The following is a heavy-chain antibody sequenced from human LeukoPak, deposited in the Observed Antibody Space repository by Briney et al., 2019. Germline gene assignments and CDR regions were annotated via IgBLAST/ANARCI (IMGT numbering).Heavy chain of an antibody. CDR3: AKEIRSITMVRGVTFGY. CDR1: GFTFSSYS. Sequence: PGGSLRLSCAASGFTFSSYSMNWVRQAPGKGLEWVSSISSSSSYIYYADSVKGRFTISRDNSKNTLYLQMNSLRAEDTAVYYCAKEIRSITMVRGVTFGYWGQGTLVTVSS. V-gene: IGHV3-21*04. J-gene: IGHJ4*02. D-gene: IGHD3-10*01. CDR2: ISSSSSYI.